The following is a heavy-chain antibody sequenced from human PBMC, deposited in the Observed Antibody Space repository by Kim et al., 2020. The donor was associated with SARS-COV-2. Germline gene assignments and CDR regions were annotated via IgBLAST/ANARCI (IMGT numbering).Heavy chain of an antibody. V-gene: IGHV1-18*01. J-gene: IGHJ4*02. D-gene: IGHD1-26*01. Sequence: TNSAQKLPGRGTMTTDTSTSTVYMELRSLRSDDTAVYYCARDRAVGATDYWGQGTLVTVSS. CDR2: T. CDR3: ARDRAVGATDY.